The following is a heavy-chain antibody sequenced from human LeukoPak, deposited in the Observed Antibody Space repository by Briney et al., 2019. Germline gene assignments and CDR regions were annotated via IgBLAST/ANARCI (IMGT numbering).Heavy chain of an antibody. CDR2: ISSSSNTI. CDR1: GFTFSDYS. V-gene: IGHV3-48*04. J-gene: IGHJ6*03. Sequence: GGSLRLSCAASGFTFSDYSMNWVRQAPGKGLEWVAYISSSSNTIYYADSVKGRFTISRDNAKNSLYLQMNSLRAEDTAVYYCARAEYSSSWFYYYYMDVWGKGTTVTVSS. D-gene: IGHD6-13*01. CDR3: ARAEYSSSWFYYYYMDV.